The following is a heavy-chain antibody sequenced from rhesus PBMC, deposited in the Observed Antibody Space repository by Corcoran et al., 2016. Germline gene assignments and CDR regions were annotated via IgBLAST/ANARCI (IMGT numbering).Heavy chain of an antibody. Sequence: QVQLKESGPGLVKPSETLSPTCTVSGAHIIRGYAWSWIRQPPGKGLEWIGYIGGYYTPSLKSRVTISKDTSKNQFSLNLTSVTAADTAVYYCASGLNYGAPNFGLDSWGQGVVVTVSS. J-gene: IGHJ6*01. CDR1: GAHIIRGYA. D-gene: IGHD1-26*01. CDR3: ASGLNYGAPNFGLDS. CDR2: IGG. V-gene: IGHV4-127*01.